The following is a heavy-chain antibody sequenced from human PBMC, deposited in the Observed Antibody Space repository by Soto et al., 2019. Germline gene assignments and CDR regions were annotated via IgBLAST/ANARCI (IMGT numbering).Heavy chain of an antibody. CDR2: IYYSGST. CDR1: GGSISSGGYY. CDR3: ARDTGFGELAYYYYYYGMDV. Sequence: PSETLSLTCTVSGGSISSGGYYWSWIRQDPVKGLEWIGYIYYSGSTYYNPSLKSRVTISVDTSKNQFSLKLSSVTAADTAVDYCARDTGFGELAYYYYYYGMDVWGQGTTVTVSS. J-gene: IGHJ6*02. V-gene: IGHV4-31*03. D-gene: IGHD3-10*01.